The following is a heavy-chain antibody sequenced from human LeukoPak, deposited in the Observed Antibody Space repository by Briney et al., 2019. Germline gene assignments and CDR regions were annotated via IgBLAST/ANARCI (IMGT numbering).Heavy chain of an antibody. Sequence: SETLSLTCTVSGGSISRYYWSWIRQPPGKGLEWIVYIHYTGSTTYNPSLKCRVTISVDTSKNQFSLKLNSVTAADTAVYYCARHVAVGETAWGQGTLVTVSS. V-gene: IGHV4-59*08. CDR1: GGSISRYY. CDR2: IHYTGST. D-gene: IGHD1-26*01. J-gene: IGHJ5*02. CDR3: ARHVAVGETA.